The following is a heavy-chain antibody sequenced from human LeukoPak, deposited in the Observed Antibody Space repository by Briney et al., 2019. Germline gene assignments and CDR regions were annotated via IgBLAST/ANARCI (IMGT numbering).Heavy chain of an antibody. Sequence: PGGSLRLSCAASGFTFSSYWMSWVRQAPGKGLEWVANIKQDGSEKYYVDSVKGRFTISRDNSKNTLYLQMNSLRAEDTAVYYCARDRSSSWRDDFDYWGQGTLVTVSS. D-gene: IGHD6-13*01. J-gene: IGHJ4*02. CDR1: GFTFSSYW. V-gene: IGHV3-7*01. CDR2: IKQDGSEK. CDR3: ARDRSSSWRDDFDY.